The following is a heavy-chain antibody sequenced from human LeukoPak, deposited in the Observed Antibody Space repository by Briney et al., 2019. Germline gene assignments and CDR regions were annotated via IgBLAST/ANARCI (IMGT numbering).Heavy chain of an antibody. D-gene: IGHD2/OR15-2a*01. CDR3: AKSCNSGNCYYNY. V-gene: IGHV3-23*01. CDR1: GFTFRIYA. CDR2: ISGSGSST. Sequence: GGSLRLSCAASGFTFRIYAMSWVRQAPEKGLEWVSGISGSGSSTYYADSVKGRFTISRDNSENTLSLQMNSLRADDTAIYYCAKSCNSGNCYYNYWGQGTLVTVSS. J-gene: IGHJ4*02.